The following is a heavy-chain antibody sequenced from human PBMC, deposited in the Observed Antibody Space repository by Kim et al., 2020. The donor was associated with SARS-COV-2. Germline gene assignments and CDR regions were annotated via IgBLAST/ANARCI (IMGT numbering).Heavy chain of an antibody. CDR3: AKALTTADYMGSHYYYYGMDV. CDR2: ISWDGGST. V-gene: IGHV3-43D*03. CDR1: GFTFDDYA. D-gene: IGHD4-4*01. Sequence: GGSLRLSCAASGFTFDDYAMHWVRQAPGRGLEWVSLISWDGGSTYYADFVKGRFTISRDNSKNSLYLQMNSLRAEDTALYYCAKALTTADYMGSHYYYYGMDVWGQGTTVTVSS. J-gene: IGHJ6*02.